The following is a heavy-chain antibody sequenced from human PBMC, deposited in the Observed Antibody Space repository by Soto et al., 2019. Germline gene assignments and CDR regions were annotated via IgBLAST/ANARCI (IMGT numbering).Heavy chain of an antibody. D-gene: IGHD3-3*01. CDR2: INPATGAA. CDR3: ARGGGVGVAGSAAFDM. Sequence: QLHLVQSGAVVKKPGASVTVSCSASGYPVTAYYMHWVRQAPGRGLEWMGGINPATGAAKYTQTSPGGVTRTRDTSTGTVFMELGGLKSGDTAVFSCARGGGVGVAGSAAFDMWGQGTLVTVSS. CDR1: GYPVTAYY. V-gene: IGHV1-2*02. J-gene: IGHJ3*02.